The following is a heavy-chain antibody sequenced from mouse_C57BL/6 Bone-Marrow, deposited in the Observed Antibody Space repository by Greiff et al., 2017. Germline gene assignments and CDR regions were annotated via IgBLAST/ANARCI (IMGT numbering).Heavy chain of an antibody. J-gene: IGHJ2*01. CDR1: GYTFTDYY. Sequence: EVQLQQSGPVLVKPGASVKMSCKASGYTFTDYYMNWVKQSHGKSLEWIGVINPYNGGTSYNQKFKGKATLTVDKSSSTAYMELNSLTSEDSAVYYCARERCSYFDYWGQGTTLTVSS. V-gene: IGHV1-19*01. CDR3: ARERCSYFDY. CDR2: INPYNGGT.